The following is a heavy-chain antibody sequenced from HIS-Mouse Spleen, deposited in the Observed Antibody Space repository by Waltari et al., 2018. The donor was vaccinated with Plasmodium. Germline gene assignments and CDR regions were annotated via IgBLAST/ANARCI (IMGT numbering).Heavy chain of an antibody. J-gene: IGHJ2*01. V-gene: IGHV3-7*01. CDR1: GFPFSSCW. CDR2: IKQDGSEK. CDR3: ASSWYWYFDL. Sequence: EVQLVESGGGLVQPGGSLRLPCAASGFPFSSCWMSWVRQAPGKGLEWVANIKQDGSEKYYVDSVKGRFTISRDNAKNSLYLQMNSLRAEDTAVYYCASSWYWYFDLWGRGTLVTVSS. D-gene: IGHD6-13*01.